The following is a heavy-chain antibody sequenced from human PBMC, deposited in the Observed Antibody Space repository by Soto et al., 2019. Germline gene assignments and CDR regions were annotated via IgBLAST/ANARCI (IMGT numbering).Heavy chain of an antibody. D-gene: IGHD4-4*01. CDR2: IIPIFGTA. CDR1: GGTFSSYA. V-gene: IGHV1-69*12. CDR3: ARSGLMTTVTSAQYYFDY. Sequence: QVQLVQSGAEVKKPGSSVKVSCKASGGTFSSYAISWVRQAPGQGLEWMGGIIPIFGTANYAQKVQGRVTITADESTSTAYMELSSLRSEDTAVYYCARSGLMTTVTSAQYYFDYWGQGTLVTVSS. J-gene: IGHJ4*02.